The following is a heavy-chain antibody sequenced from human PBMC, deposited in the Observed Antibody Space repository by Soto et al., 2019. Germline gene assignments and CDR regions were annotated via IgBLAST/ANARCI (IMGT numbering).Heavy chain of an antibody. D-gene: IGHD1-1*01. J-gene: IGHJ5*02. CDR3: ARWSDNKVVDP. CDR2: IWYDGSNK. Sequence: QVQLVESGGGVVQPGTSLRLSCAASGFIFRSHGMHWVRQAPGKGLEWLAVIWYDGSNKYYADSVKGRFTISRDNSKNPLYLQMNSLRAEDTAVYYCARWSDNKVVDPWGQGTVVTVSS. CDR1: GFIFRSHG. V-gene: IGHV3-33*01.